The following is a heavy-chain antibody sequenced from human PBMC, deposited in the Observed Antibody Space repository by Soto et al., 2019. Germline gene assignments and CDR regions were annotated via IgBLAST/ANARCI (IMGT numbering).Heavy chain of an antibody. D-gene: IGHD2-2*02. V-gene: IGHV4-30-4*01. J-gene: IGHJ5*01. CDR2: IYYSGST. Sequence: SETLSLTCAASGASISSCDHFWTWLRQPPGTGLEWIGYIYYSGSTYYNPSLKSRLAISVDTSKNQFSLTLTSVTAADTALYYWATDEVYILFPHGAIPFSFYSWGQVTRVTFSS. CDR3: ATDEVYILFPHGAIPFSFYS. CDR1: GASISSCDHF.